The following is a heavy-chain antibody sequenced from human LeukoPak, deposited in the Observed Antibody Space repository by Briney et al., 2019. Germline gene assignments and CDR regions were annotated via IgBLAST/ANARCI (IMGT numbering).Heavy chain of an antibody. CDR3: ANVEWPLDY. J-gene: IGHJ4*02. D-gene: IGHD1-26*01. CDR2: ISGSASNT. V-gene: IGHV3-23*01. CDR1: GFTFSSYA. Sequence: PGGSLRLSCAASGFTFSSYAMGWVRQAPGKGLEWVSAISGSASNTYYADSVKGRFTISRDNSRNTLYLQMNSLRAEDTAVYYCANVEWPLDYWGQGTLVTVSS.